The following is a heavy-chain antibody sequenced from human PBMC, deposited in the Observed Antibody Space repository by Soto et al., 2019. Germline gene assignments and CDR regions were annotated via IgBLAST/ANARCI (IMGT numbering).Heavy chain of an antibody. CDR2: INPSGGST. Sequence: VSCKASGYTFTSYYMHWVRQAPGQGLEWMGIINPSGGSTSYAQKFQGRVTMTRDTSTSTVYMELSSLRSEDTAVYYCARGLSIFGVVNPSASWFDPWGQGTLVTVSS. D-gene: IGHD3-3*01. CDR1: GYTFTSYY. J-gene: IGHJ5*02. V-gene: IGHV1-46*01. CDR3: ARGLSIFGVVNPSASWFDP.